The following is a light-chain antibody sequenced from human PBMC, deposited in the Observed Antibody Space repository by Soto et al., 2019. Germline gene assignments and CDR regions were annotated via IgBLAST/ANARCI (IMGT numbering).Light chain of an antibody. CDR2: RTS. CDR3: QQYDSSPRT. CDR1: QSVTSNY. J-gene: IGKJ1*01. V-gene: IGKV3-20*01. Sequence: EIVLMQSPGTLSLSPGERATLSCGASQSVTSNYLAWYQQKPGQAPRLLIYRTSNRATGIPDRFSGSGSGTDFTLTISRLEPEDFAVYWCQQYDSSPRTFGQGTKVDIK.